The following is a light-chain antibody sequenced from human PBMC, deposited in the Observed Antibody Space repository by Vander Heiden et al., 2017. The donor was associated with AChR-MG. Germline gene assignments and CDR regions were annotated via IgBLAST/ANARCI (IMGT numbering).Light chain of an antibody. CDR3: QQDDSTPQT. CDR1: QSVLYSSNNKNY. V-gene: IGKV4-1*01. J-gene: IGKJ1*01. CDR2: WAS. Sequence: DIVMTQSPDSLGVSLGERATINCKSSQSVLYSSNNKNYLTWYQQKPGQPPKLLIYWASTRESGVPDRFSGSGSGTDFTLTISSLQAEDVAVYYCQQDDSTPQTFGQGTKVEIK.